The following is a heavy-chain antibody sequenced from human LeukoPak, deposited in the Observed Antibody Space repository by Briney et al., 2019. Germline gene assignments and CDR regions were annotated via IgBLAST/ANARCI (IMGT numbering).Heavy chain of an antibody. CDR3: AKDFHGSYFDY. CDR1: GFTFSSYG. CDR2: ISYDGSNK. D-gene: IGHD1-26*01. V-gene: IGHV3-30*18. J-gene: IGHJ4*02. Sequence: GGSLRLSCAASGFTFSSYGMHWVRQAPGKGLEWVAVISYDGSNKYYADSVKGRFTVSRDNSQNTLYLQMNSLGAEDTAVYYCAKDFHGSYFDYWGQGTLVTVSS.